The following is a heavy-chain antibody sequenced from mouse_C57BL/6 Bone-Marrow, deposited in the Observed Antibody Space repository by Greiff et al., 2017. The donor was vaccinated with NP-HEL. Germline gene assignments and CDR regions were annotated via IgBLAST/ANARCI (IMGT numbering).Heavy chain of an antibody. D-gene: IGHD2-2*01. V-gene: IGHV1-54*01. CDR2: INPGSGGT. CDR3: AVFYGYDAYWYFDV. CDR1: GYAFTNYL. J-gene: IGHJ1*03. Sequence: VQLQQSGAELVRPGTSVKVSCKASGYAFTNYLIEWVKQRPGQGLEWIGVINPGSGGTNYNEKFKGQATLTADKSSSTAYMQLSSLTSEDSAVYCCAVFYGYDAYWYFDVWGTGTTVTVSS.